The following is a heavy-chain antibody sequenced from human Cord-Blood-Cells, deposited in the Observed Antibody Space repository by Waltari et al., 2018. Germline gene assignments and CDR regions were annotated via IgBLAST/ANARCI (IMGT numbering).Heavy chain of an antibody. CDR3: ATVRRLGYFDY. Sequence: QVQLVQSGAEVKKPGASVKVPCKVSGYTITELSMHWARQAPGKGLARQGPVKGLGWLGWFDPEDGETSYAQKFQGRGTMTEDTSTDTAYMELSSLRSEDTAVYYCATVRRLGYFDYWGQGTLVTVSS. CDR2: FDPEDGET. CDR1: GYTITELS. J-gene: IGHJ4*02. D-gene: IGHD3-22*01. V-gene: IGHV1-24*01.